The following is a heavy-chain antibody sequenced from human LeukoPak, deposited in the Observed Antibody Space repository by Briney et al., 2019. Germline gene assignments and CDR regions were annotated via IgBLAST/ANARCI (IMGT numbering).Heavy chain of an antibody. CDR2: ISGSGGST. V-gene: IGHV3-23*01. CDR3: ARVVCTGGSCLAYNYYAMDV. CDR1: GFTFSSYA. D-gene: IGHD2-15*01. Sequence: GGSLRLSCAASGFTFSSYAMSWVRQAPGKGLEWVSAISGSGGSTYYADSVKGRFTISRDNSKNTLYLQMNSLRAEDTAVYYCARVVCTGGSCLAYNYYAMDVWGQGTTVTVSS. J-gene: IGHJ6*02.